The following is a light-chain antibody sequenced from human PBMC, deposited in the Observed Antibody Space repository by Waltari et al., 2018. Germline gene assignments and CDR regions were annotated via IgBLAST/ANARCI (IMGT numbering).Light chain of an antibody. Sequence: QSVLTQPPSASGTPGPRVTISCSGSSSNIGTNFVYWYQHVPGTAPKLLIYRSDQRPSGVPDRFSGSKSGTSASLAISGLRSEDEGDYYCSAWDDSLNGYYVFGTGTKVTVL. V-gene: IGLV1-47*01. CDR3: SAWDDSLNGYYV. J-gene: IGLJ1*01. CDR1: SSNIGTNF. CDR2: RSD.